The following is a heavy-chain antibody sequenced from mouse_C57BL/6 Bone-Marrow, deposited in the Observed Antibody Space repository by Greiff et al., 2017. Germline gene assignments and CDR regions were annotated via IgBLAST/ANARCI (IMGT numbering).Heavy chain of an antibody. CDR3: ARHLWEYSNHPYYFDY. CDR1: GFTFSSYG. V-gene: IGHV5-6*01. Sequence: EVMLVESGGDLVKPGGSLKLSCAASGFTFSSYGMSLVRQTPDKRLEWVATISSGGSYTYYPDSVKGRFTISRDNAKNTLYLQMSSLKSEDTAMYYCARHLWEYSNHPYYFDYWRHATTLPFSS. J-gene: IGHJ2*01. D-gene: IGHD2-5*01. CDR2: ISSGGSYT.